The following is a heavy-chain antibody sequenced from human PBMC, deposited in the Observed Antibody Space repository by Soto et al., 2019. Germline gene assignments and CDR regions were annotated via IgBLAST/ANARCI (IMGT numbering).Heavy chain of an antibody. J-gene: IGHJ5*02. CDR3: AIDEKRWFGVPPHSHWFDP. CDR1: GYTFTSYG. D-gene: IGHD3-10*01. CDR2: ISAYNGKT. V-gene: IGHV1-18*01. Sequence: QVQLVQSGAEVKKPGASVKVSCKASGYTFTSYGISWVRQAPGQGLEWMGWISAYNGKTNYEQKLQGRVTMTTDTSTSTAYMELSSLRSDDTAVYYCAIDEKRWFGVPPHSHWFDPWGQGTLVTVSS.